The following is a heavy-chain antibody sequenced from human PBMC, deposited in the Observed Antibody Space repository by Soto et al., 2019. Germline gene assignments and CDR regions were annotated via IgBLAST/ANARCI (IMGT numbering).Heavy chain of an antibody. Sequence: GGSLRLSCAASGFTFSSYAMSWVRQAPGKGLEWVSAISGSGGSTYYADSVKGRFTISRDNSKNTLYLQMNSLRAEDTAVYYCAKVKRGYDFWSGLDVWGQGTTVTVSS. D-gene: IGHD3-3*01. CDR1: GFTFSSYA. J-gene: IGHJ6*02. CDR3: AKVKRGYDFWSGLDV. V-gene: IGHV3-23*01. CDR2: ISGSGGST.